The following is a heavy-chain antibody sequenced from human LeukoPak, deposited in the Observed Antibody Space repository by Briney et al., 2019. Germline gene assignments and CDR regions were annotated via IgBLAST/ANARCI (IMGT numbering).Heavy chain of an antibody. D-gene: IGHD2-15*01. CDR1: GFTFSSYA. Sequence: PGRSLRLSCAASGFTFSSYAMYWVRQAPGKGLERVTIIWYDGSNKNYADSVKGRFTISRDNSKNTLYLQMNSLRAEDTAVYYCARGAYCSGGRCPGAFDIWGQGTMVTVSS. CDR3: ARGAYCSGGRCPGAFDI. CDR2: IWYDGSNK. J-gene: IGHJ3*02. V-gene: IGHV3-33*01.